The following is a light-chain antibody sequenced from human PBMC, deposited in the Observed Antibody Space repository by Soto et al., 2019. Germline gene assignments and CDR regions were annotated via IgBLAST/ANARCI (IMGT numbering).Light chain of an antibody. CDR1: SSNIGGNS. J-gene: IGLJ1*01. CDR3: GSWDSSLSADV. V-gene: IGLV1-51*01. CDR2: DDD. Sequence: QSVLNQPPSVSAAPGQRVTISCSGSSSNIGGNSVSWYQQLPGTAPKLLIYDDDKRPSGIPDRFSGSKSGTSATLGITGFQTGDEADHYCGSWDSSLSADVFGTGTEFTV.